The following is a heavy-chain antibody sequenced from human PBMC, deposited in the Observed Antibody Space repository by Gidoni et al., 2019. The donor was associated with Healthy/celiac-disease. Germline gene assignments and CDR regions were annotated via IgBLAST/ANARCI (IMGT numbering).Heavy chain of an antibody. Sequence: QVQLVESGGGVVQPGRSLRLSCAASGFTFSSYGMHWVRQAPGKGLEWVAVISYDGSNKYYADSVKGRFTISRDNSKNTLYLQMNSLRAEDTAVYYCAKDGGHSVRYFDYWGQGTLVTVSS. D-gene: IGHD2-21*01. CDR1: GFTFSSYG. V-gene: IGHV3-30*18. J-gene: IGHJ4*02. CDR2: ISYDGSNK. CDR3: AKDGGHSVRYFDY.